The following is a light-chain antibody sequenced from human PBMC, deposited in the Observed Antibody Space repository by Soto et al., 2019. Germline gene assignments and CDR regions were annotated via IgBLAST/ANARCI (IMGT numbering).Light chain of an antibody. Sequence: EIVMTQSPATLSVSPGERATLSCRASQSVSSNLAWYQQKPGQAPRLLIYGASTRATGIPARFSGSGSGTEFTLTIFSLQSEDFAVYYCRQYNNWPPLTFGGGTKVEIK. CDR2: GAS. CDR3: RQYNNWPPLT. J-gene: IGKJ4*01. V-gene: IGKV3-15*01. CDR1: QSVSSN.